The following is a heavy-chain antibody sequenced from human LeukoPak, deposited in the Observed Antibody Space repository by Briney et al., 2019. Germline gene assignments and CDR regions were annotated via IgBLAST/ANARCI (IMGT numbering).Heavy chain of an antibody. CDR3: AKGPFGESP. J-gene: IGHJ5*02. D-gene: IGHD3-10*01. V-gene: IGHV3-30*18. CDR2: ISYDGSNK. CDR1: GFTFSSYG. Sequence: GGSLRLSCAASGFTFSSYGMHWVRQAPGKGLEWVAVISYDGSNKYYADSVKGRFTISRDNSKNTLYLQMNSLRAEDTAVYYCAKGPFGESPRGQGTLVTVSS.